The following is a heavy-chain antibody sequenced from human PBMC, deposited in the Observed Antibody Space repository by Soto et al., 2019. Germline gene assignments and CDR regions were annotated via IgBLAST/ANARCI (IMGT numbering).Heavy chain of an antibody. J-gene: IGHJ3*02. Sequence: EVQLVESGGGLVQPGGSLRLSCAASGFTFSSYAMHWVRQAPGKGLEYVSAISSNGGSTYNANTVKGRFTISRDNSKYRLYLQMGRLRAEDLEVCYCASLVMPTIGYCSSTSRYDAFDILGQGKMVTVSS. CDR1: GFTFSSYA. CDR3: ASLVMPTIGYCSSTSRYDAFDI. CDR2: ISSNGGST. D-gene: IGHD2-2*01. V-gene: IGHV3-64*01.